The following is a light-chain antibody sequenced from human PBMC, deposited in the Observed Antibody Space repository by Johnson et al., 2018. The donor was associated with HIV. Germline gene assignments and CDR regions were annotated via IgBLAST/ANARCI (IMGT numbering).Light chain of an antibody. CDR1: SSNIGNNY. V-gene: IGLV1-51*01. Sequence: QSVLTQPPSVSAAPGQKVTISCSGSSSNIGNNYVSWYQQLPGTAPKLLIYDNNKRPSGIPDRFSGSKSGTSATLGLTGLPTGDEADYYCGTWDSSLSAGVFGTGTKVTVL. CDR3: GTWDSSLSAGV. CDR2: DNN. J-gene: IGLJ1*01.